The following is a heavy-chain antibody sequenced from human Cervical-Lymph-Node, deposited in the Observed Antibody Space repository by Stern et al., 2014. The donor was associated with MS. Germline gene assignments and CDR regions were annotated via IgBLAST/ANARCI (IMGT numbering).Heavy chain of an antibody. CDR1: GYSFTNYW. V-gene: IGHV5-51*01. J-gene: IGHJ2*01. Sequence: VQLVQSGAVVKEPGEFLKISCQTSGYSFTNYWIGWVRQMPGQGLEWMGIIYPGDSDAKDSPSFLGQVTISADKSANTAYVQWSSLKASDAATYYCARRAGYCSRTNCYAYCYFDLWGRGTLVTVSS. D-gene: IGHD2-2*01. CDR2: IYPGDSDA. CDR3: ARRAGYCSRTNCYAYCYFDL.